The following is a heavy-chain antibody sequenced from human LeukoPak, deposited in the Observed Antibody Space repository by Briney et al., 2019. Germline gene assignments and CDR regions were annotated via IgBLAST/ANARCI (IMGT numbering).Heavy chain of an antibody. Sequence: SETLSLTCTVSGYSISSGYYWGRIRQPPGKGLEWLGSIYHSGSTYYNPSLKSRVTISVDTSKNQFSLKLSSVTAADTAVYYWAREGLWYPYYFDYWGQGTLVTVSS. CDR2: IYHSGST. D-gene: IGHD5-18*01. CDR3: AREGLWYPYYFDY. V-gene: IGHV4-38-2*02. J-gene: IGHJ4*02. CDR1: GYSISSGYY.